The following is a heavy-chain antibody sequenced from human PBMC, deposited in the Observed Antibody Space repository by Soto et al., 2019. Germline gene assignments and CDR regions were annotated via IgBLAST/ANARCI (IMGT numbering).Heavy chain of an antibody. CDR3: ARQGYYGSGSYYKFRWFDP. V-gene: IGHV4-39*01. D-gene: IGHD3-10*01. Sequence: ASETLSLTCTVSGGSISSSSYYWGWIRQPPGKGLEWIGSIYYTGSTYYNPSLKSRVTISVDTSKNQFSLKLSSVTAADTAVYYCARQGYYGSGSYYKFRWFDPWGQGTLVTV. CDR2: IYYTGST. J-gene: IGHJ5*02. CDR1: GGSISSSSYY.